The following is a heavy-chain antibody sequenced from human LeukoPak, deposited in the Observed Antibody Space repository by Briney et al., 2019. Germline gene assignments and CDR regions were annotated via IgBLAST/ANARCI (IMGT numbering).Heavy chain of an antibody. D-gene: IGHD3-22*01. CDR3: ARGYYDSSGYFHYYFDY. V-gene: IGHV3-33*08. Sequence: GRSLRLSCAASGFTFRSYDMHWVRQAPGKGLEWVALIWYDGSNKYYAESVKGRFSISRDNSKNTLYLQMNSLRAEDMAVYYCARGYYDSSGYFHYYFDYWGQGTLVTVSS. CDR2: IWYDGSNK. CDR1: GFTFRSYD. J-gene: IGHJ4*02.